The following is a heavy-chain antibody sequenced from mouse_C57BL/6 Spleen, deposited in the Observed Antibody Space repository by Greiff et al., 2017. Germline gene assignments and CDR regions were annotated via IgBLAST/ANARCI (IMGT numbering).Heavy chain of an antibody. CDR3: ARDTYGSTLDY. CDR1: GFTFSSYA. V-gene: IGHV5-4*01. D-gene: IGHD1-1*01. J-gene: IGHJ2*01. CDR2: IRDGGSYT. Sequence: EVQVVESGGGLVKPGGSLKLSCAASGFTFSSYAMSWVRQTPGKRLEWVATIRDGGSYTYYPDNLKGRFTISIDNATNNPYLQMSHLKSEDTAMYYCARDTYGSTLDYWGQGTTLTVSS.